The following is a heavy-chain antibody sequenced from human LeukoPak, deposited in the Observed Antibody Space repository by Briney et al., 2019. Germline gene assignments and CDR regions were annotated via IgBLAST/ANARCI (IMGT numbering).Heavy chain of an antibody. J-gene: IGHJ4*02. CDR3: AKGVDYYGSGSYEVDYFDY. Sequence: PGGTLRLSCAASGFTFSSYEMNWVRQAPGKGLEWVSYISSSGSTIYYADSVKGRFTISRDNAKNSLYLQMNSLRAEDTALYYCAKGVDYYGSGSYEVDYFDYWGQGTLVTVSS. D-gene: IGHD3-10*01. CDR1: GFTFSSYE. V-gene: IGHV3-48*03. CDR2: ISSSGSTI.